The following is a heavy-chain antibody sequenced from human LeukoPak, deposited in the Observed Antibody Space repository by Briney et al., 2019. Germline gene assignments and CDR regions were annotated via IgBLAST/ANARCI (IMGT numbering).Heavy chain of an antibody. CDR1: GYTFTAYD. J-gene: IGHJ4*02. D-gene: IGHD5-18*01. V-gene: IGHV1-2*02. CDR2: ISPNSGDT. CDR3: ARVGYKYADF. Sequence: ASVTVSFTSSGYTFTAYDIHWIRQSPRQGLEWLGWISPNSGDTNYAQKFQGRVTMTSDSSISTVFMDLSRLSSDDTAVYFCARVGYKYADFWGQGAQVTVSS.